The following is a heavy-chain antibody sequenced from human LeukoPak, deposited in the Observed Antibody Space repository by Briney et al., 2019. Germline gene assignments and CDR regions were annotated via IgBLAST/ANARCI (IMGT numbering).Heavy chain of an antibody. CDR1: GFTFTSYN. V-gene: IGHV3-21*06. Sequence: PGGSLRLSCAASGFTFTSYNMNWVRQAPGKGLEWVSSITSSSSYIYYADSVKGRFTISGDNAKNSLYLQMNSLRAEDTAVYYCARGLHFRVYDSSDYYPYWGQGTLVTVSS. D-gene: IGHD3-22*01. J-gene: IGHJ4*02. CDR2: ITSSSSYI. CDR3: ARGLHFRVYDSSDYYPY.